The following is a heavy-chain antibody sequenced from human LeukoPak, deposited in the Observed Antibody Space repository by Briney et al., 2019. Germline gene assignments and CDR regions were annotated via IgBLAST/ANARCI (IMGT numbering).Heavy chain of an antibody. Sequence: PSETLSLTCAVSGGSLSSGAFYWGWVRQPAGRGVEWVGRIHTSGGANTNPSLKRGVTISVDTSKNHLSLTLTSVTAADTPVYYCARGLATRPDWFDPWGQGTLVTVSS. J-gene: IGHJ5*02. D-gene: IGHD6-6*01. V-gene: IGHV4-61*02. CDR1: GGSLSSGAFY. CDR2: IHTSGGA. CDR3: ARGLATRPDWFDP.